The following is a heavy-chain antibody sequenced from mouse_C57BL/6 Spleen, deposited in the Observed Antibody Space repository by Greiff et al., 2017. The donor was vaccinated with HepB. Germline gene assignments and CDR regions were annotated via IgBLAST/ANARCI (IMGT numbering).Heavy chain of an antibody. D-gene: IGHD1-1*01. CDR1: GYTFTSYW. V-gene: IGHV1-74*01. CDR3: AIEDLSYGSSSFAY. J-gene: IGHJ3*01. CDR2: IHPSDSDT. Sequence: QVQLQQPGAELVKPGASVKVSCKASGYTFTSYWMHWVKQRPGQGLEWIGRIHPSDSDTNYNQKFKGKATLTVDKSSSTAYMQLSSLTSEDSAVYYWAIEDLSYGSSSFAYWGQGTLVTVSA.